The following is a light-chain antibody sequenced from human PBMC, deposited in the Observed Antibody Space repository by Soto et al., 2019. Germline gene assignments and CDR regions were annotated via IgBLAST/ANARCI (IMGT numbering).Light chain of an antibody. CDR1: QIVNNNY. Sequence: EIVLTQSPDTLSLSPGERATLSCRASQIVNNNYLAWYQQKPGQAPRLLIYGASSRPGGIPDKFSGSGSGTDFTFTINRLEPEDFAVYYCQYYGGSPYTFAQGTKVEI. V-gene: IGKV3-20*01. CDR3: QYYGGSPYT. CDR2: GAS. J-gene: IGKJ2*01.